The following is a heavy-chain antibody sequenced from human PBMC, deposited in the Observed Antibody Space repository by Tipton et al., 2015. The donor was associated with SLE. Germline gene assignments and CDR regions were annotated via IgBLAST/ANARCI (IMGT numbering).Heavy chain of an antibody. Sequence: TLSLTCTVSGGSISSSSYYWGWIRQPPGKGLEWIGSIYYSGSTYYNPSLKGRVTISVDTSKNQFSLKLSSVTAADTAVYYCARGGIGYYTGFGYWGQGPLVTVSS. CDR2: IYYSGST. CDR3: ARGGIGYYTGFGY. V-gene: IGHV4-39*07. D-gene: IGHD3-3*01. J-gene: IGHJ4*02. CDR1: GGSISSSSYY.